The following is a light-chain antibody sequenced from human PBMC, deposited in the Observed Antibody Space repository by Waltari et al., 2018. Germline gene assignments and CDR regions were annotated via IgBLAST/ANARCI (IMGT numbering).Light chain of an antibody. V-gene: IGLV1-44*01. CDR3: AAWDDSLRIGL. J-gene: IGLJ3*02. CDR2: SNF. CDR1: TSNIGTNS. Sequence: QSALTQPPSASGTPGQRVTISCSGSTSNIGTNSVNWYQQFPGTAPKLLIYSNFQRPSGVPDRFSGSKSGTSASLAISGLQSGDEADYYCAAWDDSLRIGLFGGGTKLTVL.